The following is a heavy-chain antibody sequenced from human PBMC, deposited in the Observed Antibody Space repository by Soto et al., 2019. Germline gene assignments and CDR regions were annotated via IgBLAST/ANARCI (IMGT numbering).Heavy chain of an antibody. CDR2: INPNSGGT. V-gene: IGHV1-2*04. D-gene: IGHD2-15*01. Sequence: ASVKVSCKASGFTFTSSAMQWVRQARGQRLEWMGWINPNSGGTNYAQKFQGWVTMTRDTSISTAYMELRSLRSDDTAVYYCARAGAAPYYYYGMDVWGQGTRVTVSS. CDR3: ARAGAAPYYYYGMDV. CDR1: GFTFTSSA. J-gene: IGHJ6*02.